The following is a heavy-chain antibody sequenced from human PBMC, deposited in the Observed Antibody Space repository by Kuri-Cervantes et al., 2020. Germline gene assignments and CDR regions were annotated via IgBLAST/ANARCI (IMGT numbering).Heavy chain of an antibody. Sequence: ASVKVSCKASGYTFTSYGISWVRQAPGQGLEWMGWISAYNGNTNYAQKLQGRVTMTTDTSTSTAYMELRSLRSDDTAVYYCASLLSRAAAGTTVVDYWGQGTQVTVSS. CDR3: ASLLSRAAAGTTVVDY. CDR1: GYTFTSYG. D-gene: IGHD6-13*01. CDR2: ISAYNGNT. J-gene: IGHJ4*02. V-gene: IGHV1-18*01.